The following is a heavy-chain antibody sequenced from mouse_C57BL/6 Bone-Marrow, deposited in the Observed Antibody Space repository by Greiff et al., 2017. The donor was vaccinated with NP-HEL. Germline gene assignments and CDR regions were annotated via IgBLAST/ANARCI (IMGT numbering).Heavy chain of an antibody. CDR1: GYTFTTYP. V-gene: IGHV1-47*01. Sequence: VQLQQSGAELVKPGASVQMSCQASGYTFTTYPLEWVKQNHGKSLEWIGNFHPYNDDTEYNEKFKNKATLTVEKSSSTVYLERSRLTSDDSSVYYCARGGNYWYYFDYWGQGTTLTVSS. CDR3: ARGGNYWYYFDY. J-gene: IGHJ2*01. CDR2: FHPYNDDT. D-gene: IGHD2-1*01.